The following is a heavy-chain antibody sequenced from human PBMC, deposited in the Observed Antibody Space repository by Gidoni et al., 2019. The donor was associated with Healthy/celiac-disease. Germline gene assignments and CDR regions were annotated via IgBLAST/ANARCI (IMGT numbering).Heavy chain of an antibody. CDR2: IYYSGST. CDR3: ARLNLTVAAHPGNYYYYYGMDV. CDR1: GGSIRSSRYY. D-gene: IGHD6-19*01. J-gene: IGHJ6*02. Sequence: QLQLQESGPGLVKPSETLSLTCTVSGGSIRSSRYYWVCIRQPPGKGLEWIGSIYYSGSTYYNPSLKSRVTISVDTSKNQFSLKLSSVTAADTAVYYCARLNLTVAAHPGNYYYYYGMDVWGQGTTVTVSS. V-gene: IGHV4-39*01.